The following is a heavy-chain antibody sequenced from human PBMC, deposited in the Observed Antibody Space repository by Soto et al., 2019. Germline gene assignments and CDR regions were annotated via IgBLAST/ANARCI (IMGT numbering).Heavy chain of an antibody. D-gene: IGHD3-16*01. CDR1: ELTFSNYA. Sequence: PGGSLRLSCAASELTFSNYAMHWARPAPGEGLEWVALTSYDGNNEYYTDSVKGRFTISRDNSKNTLFLQMNSPRPEDTAVYYCAKDKGGFNVATSYFDYWGQGALVTVSS. J-gene: IGHJ4*02. CDR2: TSYDGNNE. CDR3: AKDKGGFNVATSYFDY. V-gene: IGHV3-30*18.